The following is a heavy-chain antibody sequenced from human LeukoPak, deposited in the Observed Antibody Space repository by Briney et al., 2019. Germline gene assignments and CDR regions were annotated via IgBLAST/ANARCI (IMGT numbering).Heavy chain of an antibody. CDR1: GGTFSSYA. CDR2: ISAYNGNT. V-gene: IGHV1-18*01. D-gene: IGHD6-6*01. Sequence: ASVKVSCKASGGTFSSYAISWVRQAPGQGLEWMGWISAYNGNTNYAQKLQGRVTMTTDTSTSTAYMELRSLRSDDTAVYYCAREGIAARPDDWGQGTLVTVSS. J-gene: IGHJ4*02. CDR3: AREGIAARPDD.